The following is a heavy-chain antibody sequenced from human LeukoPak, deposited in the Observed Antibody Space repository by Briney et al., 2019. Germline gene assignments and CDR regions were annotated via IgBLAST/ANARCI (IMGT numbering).Heavy chain of an antibody. CDR2: ISGSGGST. CDR3: ASSRLLWFGESRLFDY. CDR1: GFTFSSYA. Sequence: GGSLRLSCAASGFTFSSYAMSWVRQAPGKGLEWVSAISGSGGSTYYADSVKGRFTISRDNAKNSLYLQMNSLRAEDTAVYYCASSRLLWFGESRLFDYWGQGTLVTVSS. J-gene: IGHJ4*02. D-gene: IGHD3-10*01. V-gene: IGHV3-23*01.